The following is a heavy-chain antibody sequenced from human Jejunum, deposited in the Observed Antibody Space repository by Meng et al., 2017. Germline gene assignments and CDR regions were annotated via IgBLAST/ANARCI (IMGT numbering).Heavy chain of an antibody. Sequence: ASVKVSCKASGYIFTTYGINWVRQAPGQGLEWMGWINTNTGNPTYAQGFTGRFVFSLDTSISTAYLQISSLKPEDTAIYYCARDLVEYDSGSHYYSRDYWGQGTLVTVSS. V-gene: IGHV7-4-1*02. D-gene: IGHD3-22*01. J-gene: IGHJ4*02. CDR2: INTNTGNP. CDR1: GYIFTTYG. CDR3: ARDLVEYDSGSHYYSRDY.